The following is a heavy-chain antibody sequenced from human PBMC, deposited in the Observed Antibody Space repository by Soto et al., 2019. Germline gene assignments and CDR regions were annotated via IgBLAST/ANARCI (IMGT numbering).Heavy chain of an antibody. Sequence: GGSLRLSCAASGFTFSSYAMSWVRQAPGKRLEWVSAISGSGGSTYYADSVKGRFTISRDNSKNTLYLQMNSLRAEDTAVYYCAKGLTYYYDSSGYPFDYWGQGTLVTVSS. CDR3: AKGLTYYYDSSGYPFDY. J-gene: IGHJ4*02. CDR2: ISGSGGST. V-gene: IGHV3-23*01. D-gene: IGHD3-22*01. CDR1: GFTFSSYA.